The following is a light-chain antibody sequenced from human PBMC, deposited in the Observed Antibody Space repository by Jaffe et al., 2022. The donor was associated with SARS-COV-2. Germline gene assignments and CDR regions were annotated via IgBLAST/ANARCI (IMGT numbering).Light chain of an antibody. CDR2: GAS. J-gene: IGKJ1*01. CDR1: QSVSSN. V-gene: IGKV3-15*01. CDR3: QQYNNWPPS. Sequence: EIVMTQSPATLSVSPGERATLSCRASQSVSSNLVWYQQKSGQAPRLLFYGASTRATGLPARFSGGGSGTEFTLTISSLQSEDFAVYYCQQYNNWPPSFGQGTKVEIK.